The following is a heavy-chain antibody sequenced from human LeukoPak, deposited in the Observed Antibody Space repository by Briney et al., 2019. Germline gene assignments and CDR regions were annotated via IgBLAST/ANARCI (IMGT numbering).Heavy chain of an antibody. Sequence: GGSLRLSCAASGFTLSGSAMHWVRQASGKGLEWVGRIRSKANSYATAYAASVKGRFTISRDDSKNTAYLQMNSLKTEDTAVYYCTRLVYSSGFGGQGTLVTVSS. CDR2: IRSKANSYAT. J-gene: IGHJ4*02. D-gene: IGHD6-19*01. V-gene: IGHV3-73*01. CDR1: GFTLSGSA. CDR3: TRLVYSSGF.